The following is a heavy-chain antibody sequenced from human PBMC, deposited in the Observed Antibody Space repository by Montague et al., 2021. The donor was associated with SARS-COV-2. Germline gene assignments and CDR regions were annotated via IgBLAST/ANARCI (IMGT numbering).Heavy chain of an antibody. D-gene: IGHD2-2*01. Sequence: SETLSLTCAVYGGSFSGYYWSWIRQPPGKGLEWIGEINHSGSTNYNPSLKSRVTISVDTSKNQFSLELSSVTAADTAVYYCARARQDVVVPALGIGAYYYYYDMDVGGKGTTVTVSS. V-gene: IGHV4-34*01. CDR2: INHSGST. CDR3: ARARQDVVVPALGIGAYYYYYDMDV. J-gene: IGHJ6*03. CDR1: GGSFSGYY.